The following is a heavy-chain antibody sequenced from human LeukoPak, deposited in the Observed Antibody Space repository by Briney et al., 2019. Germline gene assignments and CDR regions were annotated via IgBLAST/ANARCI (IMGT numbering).Heavy chain of an antibody. CDR3: ARAPYGYRKVPFDY. V-gene: IGHV4-34*01. Sequence: PSETLSLTCAVYGGSFSGYYWSWIRQPPGKGLEWIGEINHSGSTNYNPSLKSRVTISVDTSKNQFSLKLSSVTAADTAVYYCARAPYGYRKVPFDYWGQGTLVTVSS. D-gene: IGHD5-18*01. CDR1: GGSFSGYY. J-gene: IGHJ4*02. CDR2: INHSGST.